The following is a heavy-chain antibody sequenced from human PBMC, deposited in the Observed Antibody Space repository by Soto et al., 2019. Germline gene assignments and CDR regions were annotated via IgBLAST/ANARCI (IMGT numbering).Heavy chain of an antibody. CDR2: ISNSGRIT. Sequence: VHLEESGGGWVKPGGSLRLSCTTSGFTFSDYYMSWIRQAPGKGLEWVSDISNSGRITHHADSVVGRFVISRDNAKNSLFLQMNSLRPEDSAIYYCARDHGGGGLTREDWGQGTLVTVSS. CDR1: GFTFSDYY. CDR3: ARDHGGGGLTRED. J-gene: IGHJ4*02. V-gene: IGHV3-11*01. D-gene: IGHD3-16*01.